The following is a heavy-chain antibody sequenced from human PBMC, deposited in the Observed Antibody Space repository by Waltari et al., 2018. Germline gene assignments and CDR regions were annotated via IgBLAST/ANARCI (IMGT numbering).Heavy chain of an antibody. CDR1: GFTLSSYW. CDR3: ARDQWFGFDL. D-gene: IGHD3-22*01. CDR2: IKTDGGEE. V-gene: IGHV3-7*01. Sequence: EVQLVESGGGLVQPGGSLRLSCEASGFTLSSYWMSWVRQAPGKGLEWMANIKTDGGEEYYVDSVRGRFTISRDNAKNLLFLQMNSLRPEDTAVYYCARDQWFGFDLWGQGTMVTVSS. J-gene: IGHJ3*01.